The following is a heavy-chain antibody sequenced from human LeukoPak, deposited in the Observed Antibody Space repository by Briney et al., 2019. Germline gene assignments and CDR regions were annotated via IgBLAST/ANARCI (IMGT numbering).Heavy chain of an antibody. CDR2: IYYSGST. CDR3: ARSVSRGGYVDY. D-gene: IGHD3-16*01. Sequence: SETLALTRTVFGGPISSLFRSWIPPAPGKGPELMGYIYYSGSTNYNPSLKSRVTISVDTSKNQFSLKLSSVTAADTAVYYCARSVSRGGYVDYWGQGTLVTVSS. J-gene: IGHJ4*02. V-gene: IGHV4-59*01. CDR1: GGPISSLF.